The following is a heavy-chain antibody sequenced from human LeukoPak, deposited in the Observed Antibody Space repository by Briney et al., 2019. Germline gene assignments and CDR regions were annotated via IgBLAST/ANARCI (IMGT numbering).Heavy chain of an antibody. CDR3: ARESRQWLVLGGVDY. V-gene: IGHV3-23*01. J-gene: IGHJ4*02. D-gene: IGHD6-19*01. CDR2: FSGSGGST. Sequence: GGSLRLSCVASGFIFSSYSMNWVRPAPGEGVGWVSAFSGSGGSTYYADSVKGRFTISRDNSKNTLYLQMNSLRAEDTAVYYCARESRQWLVLGGVDYWGQGTLVTVSS. CDR1: GFIFSSYS.